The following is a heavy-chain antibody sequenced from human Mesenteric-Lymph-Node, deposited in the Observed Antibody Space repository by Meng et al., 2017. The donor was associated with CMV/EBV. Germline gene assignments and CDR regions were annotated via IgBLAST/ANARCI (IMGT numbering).Heavy chain of an antibody. CDR2: IKQDGSEK. Sequence: GGSLRLSCAASRFTFSSYWMSWVRQPPGKGLEWVATIKQDGSEKYYVDSVEGRFTLSRDNAKNSLYLQMNSLRAEDTAVYYCARDQPAFWSGHPTGWDFWGQGTLVTVSS. J-gene: IGHJ4*02. V-gene: IGHV3-7*01. D-gene: IGHD3-3*01. CDR1: RFTFSSYW. CDR3: ARDQPAFWSGHPTGWDF.